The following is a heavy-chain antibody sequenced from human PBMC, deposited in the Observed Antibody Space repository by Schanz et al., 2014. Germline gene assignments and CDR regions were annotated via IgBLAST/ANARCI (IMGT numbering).Heavy chain of an antibody. V-gene: IGHV3-23*01. CDR1: GFTFSNYA. CDR3: ARDMLRRYGALEI. Sequence: EVQLLESGGGLVQPGGSLRLSCAASGFTFSNYAMGWVRQTPGKGLEWVSTLSGSGAGTFYADSVRGRFTISRDNAKNSLFLQMNSLRADDTAVYYCARDMLRRYGALEIWGRGTMVTVSS. J-gene: IGHJ3*02. D-gene: IGHD2-8*01. CDR2: LSGSGAGT.